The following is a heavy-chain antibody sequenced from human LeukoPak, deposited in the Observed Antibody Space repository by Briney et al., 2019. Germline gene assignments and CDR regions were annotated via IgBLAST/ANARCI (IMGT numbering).Heavy chain of an antibody. D-gene: IGHD6-13*01. J-gene: IGHJ4*02. V-gene: IGHV4-34*01. CDR2: INHSGST. CDR1: GGSIISYY. Sequence: SETLSLTCSVSGGSIISYYWTWIRQPPGKGLEWIGEINHSGSTNYNPSLKSRVTISVDTSKNQFSLKLSSVTAADTAVYYCASNGAAAGGGAYDYWGQGTLVTVSS. CDR3: ASNGAAAGGGAYDY.